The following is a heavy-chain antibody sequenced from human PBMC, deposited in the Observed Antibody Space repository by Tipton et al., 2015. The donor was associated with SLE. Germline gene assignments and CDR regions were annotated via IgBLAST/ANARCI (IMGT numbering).Heavy chain of an antibody. Sequence: QVQLVQSGAEVKKPGSSVKVSCKASGGTFSSYAISWVRQAPGQGLEWMGRINPNSGGTNYAQKFQGGVTMTRDTSISTAYMELSRLRSNDTAVYYCAGEGGSFDYWGQGTLVTVSS. CDR2: INPNSGGT. CDR3: AGEGGSFDY. J-gene: IGHJ4*02. V-gene: IGHV1-2*06. D-gene: IGHD1-26*01. CDR1: GGTFSSYA.